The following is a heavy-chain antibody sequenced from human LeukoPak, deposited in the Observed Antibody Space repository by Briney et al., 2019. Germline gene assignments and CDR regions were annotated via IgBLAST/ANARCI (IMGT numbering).Heavy chain of an antibody. CDR1: GYTFTSYR. V-gene: IGHV1-46*01. CDR3: ARERSGGHFDF. D-gene: IGHD2-15*01. J-gene: IGHJ4*02. CDR2: INPSDGVT. Sequence: ASVKVSCKASGYTFTSYRMHWVRQAPGQGLEWMGIINPSDGVTVYAQKFQGRVTMTRDTSTSTVYMDLNSLKSEDMAVYYCARERSGGHFDFWGQGTLVTVSS.